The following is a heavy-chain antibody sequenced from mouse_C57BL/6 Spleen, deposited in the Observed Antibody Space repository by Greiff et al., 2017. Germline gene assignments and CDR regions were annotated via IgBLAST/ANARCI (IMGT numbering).Heavy chain of an antibody. J-gene: IGHJ3*01. D-gene: IGHD2-3*01. V-gene: IGHV1-53*01. CDR1: GYTFTSYW. CDR2: INPSNGGT. CDR3: ARSGYDGYYLFAY. Sequence: QVQLQQPGTELVKPGASVKLSCKASGYTFTSYWMHWVKQRPGQGLEWIGNINPSNGGTNYNENFKSKATLTVDKSSSTAYMQLSRLTSEDSAVYYCARSGYDGYYLFAYWGQGTLVTVSA.